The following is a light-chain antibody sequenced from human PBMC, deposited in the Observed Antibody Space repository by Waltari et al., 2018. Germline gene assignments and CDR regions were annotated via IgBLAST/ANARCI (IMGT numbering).Light chain of an antibody. CDR1: SSDVGGYNY. CDR3: SSYTSSSTLV. Sequence: QSALTQPASVSGSPGQSITISCTGTSSDVGGYNYVSWYQQHPGNAPKLMIYDVSNRPSGFSNRFSGSKSGNTASLTISGLQAEDEADYYCSSYTSSSTLVFGGGTKLTVL. J-gene: IGLJ2*01. CDR2: DVS. V-gene: IGLV2-14*03.